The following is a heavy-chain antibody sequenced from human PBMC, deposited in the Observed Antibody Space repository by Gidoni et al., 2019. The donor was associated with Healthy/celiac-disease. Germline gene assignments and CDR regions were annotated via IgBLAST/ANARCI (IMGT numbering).Heavy chain of an antibody. CDR1: GYTSTAYY. Sequence: QVQLVQSGAEVKKPGASVKVSCTASGYTSTAYYLHRVRQAPGQGLQWLGWINPNSGGTNYAQKFQGRVTMTRDTSISTTYMELSRLRSDDTAVYYCARDPILYCSSTSCHYYYGMDVWGQGTTVTVSS. CDR3: ARDPILYCSSTSCHYYYGMDV. CDR2: INPNSGGT. J-gene: IGHJ6*02. D-gene: IGHD2-2*01. V-gene: IGHV1-2*02.